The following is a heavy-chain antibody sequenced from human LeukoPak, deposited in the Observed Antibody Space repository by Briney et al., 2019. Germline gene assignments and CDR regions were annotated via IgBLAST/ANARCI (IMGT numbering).Heavy chain of an antibody. CDR1: GGSISSYY. V-gene: IGHV4-4*07. CDR3: ASSIVGYSSSWYGYDYYYGMDV. Sequence: PSETLSLTCTVSGGSISSYYWSWIRQPVGKGLEWIGRIYTSGSTNYNPSLKSRVTMSVDTSKNQFSLKLSSVTAADTAVYYCASSIVGYSSSWYGYDYYYGMDVWGQGTTVTVSS. CDR2: IYTSGST. D-gene: IGHD6-13*01. J-gene: IGHJ6*02.